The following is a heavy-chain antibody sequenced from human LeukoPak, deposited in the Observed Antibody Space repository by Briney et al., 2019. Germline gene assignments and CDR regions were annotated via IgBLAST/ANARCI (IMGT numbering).Heavy chain of an antibody. CDR3: ARTSGYGDYGLSYSGMDV. Sequence: GGSLRLSCAASGFTFSDYYMSWIRQAPGKGLEWVSVIYSGGSTYYADSVKGRFTISRDNSKNTLYLQMNSLRAEDTAVYYCARTSGYGDYGLSYSGMDVWGQGTTVTVSS. D-gene: IGHD4-17*01. V-gene: IGHV3-53*01. J-gene: IGHJ6*02. CDR1: GFTFSDYY. CDR2: IYSGGST.